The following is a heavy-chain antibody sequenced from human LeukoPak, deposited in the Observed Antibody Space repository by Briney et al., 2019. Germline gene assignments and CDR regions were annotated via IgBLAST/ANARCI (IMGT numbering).Heavy chain of an antibody. CDR3: ARASDSSGYYYWFDP. CDR1: GYSISSGYY. D-gene: IGHD3-22*01. CDR2: IYHSGSI. V-gene: IGHV4-38-2*01. J-gene: IGHJ5*02. Sequence: KPSETLSLTCAVSGYSISSGYYWGWIRQPPGKGLEWIGSIYHSGSIYYNPSLKSRVTISVDTSKNQFSLKLCSVTAADTAVYYCARASDSSGYYYWFDPWGQGALVTVSS.